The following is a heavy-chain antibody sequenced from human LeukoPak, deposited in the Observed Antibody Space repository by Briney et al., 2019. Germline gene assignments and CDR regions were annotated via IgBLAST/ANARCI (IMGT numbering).Heavy chain of an antibody. Sequence: SVKVSCKASGGTFSSYAISWVRQAPGQGLEWMGGIIPIFGTANYAQKFQGRVTNTTDESTSTAYMELSSLRSEDTAVYYCARGSSGFGFYFDYWGQGTLVTVSS. CDR1: GGTFSSYA. D-gene: IGHD6-19*01. CDR3: ARGSSGFGFYFDY. V-gene: IGHV1-69*05. J-gene: IGHJ4*02. CDR2: IIPIFGTA.